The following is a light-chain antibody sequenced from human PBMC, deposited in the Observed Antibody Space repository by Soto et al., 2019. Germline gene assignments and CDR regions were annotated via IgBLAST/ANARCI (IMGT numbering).Light chain of an antibody. V-gene: IGKV1-5*03. J-gene: IGKJ1*01. CDR3: QHYNSYSEA. Sequence: DIQMTQSPSTLSGSVGARVTITCRASQTISSWLAWYQQKPGKAPKLLIYKASTLKSGVPSRFSGSGSGTEFTLTISSLQPEDFATYYCQHYNSYSEAFGQGTKGDIK. CDR2: KAS. CDR1: QTISSW.